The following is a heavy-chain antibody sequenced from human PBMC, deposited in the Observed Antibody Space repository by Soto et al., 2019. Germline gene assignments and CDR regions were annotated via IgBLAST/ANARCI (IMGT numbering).Heavy chain of an antibody. V-gene: IGHV3-33*01. CDR3: ARGEGDYGLGNYYYYGMDV. D-gene: IGHD4-17*01. Sequence: GGSLRLSXAASGFTFSSYGMHWVRQAPGKGLEWVAVIWYDGSNKYYAGSVKGRFTISRDNSKNTLYLQMNSLRAEDTAVYYCARGEGDYGLGNYYYYGMDVWGQGTTVTVSS. CDR2: IWYDGSNK. J-gene: IGHJ6*02. CDR1: GFTFSSYG.